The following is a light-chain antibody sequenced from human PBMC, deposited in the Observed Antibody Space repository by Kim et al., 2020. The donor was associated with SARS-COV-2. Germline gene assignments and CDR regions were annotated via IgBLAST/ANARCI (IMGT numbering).Light chain of an antibody. Sequence: QSVLTQPPSASGTPGQRVTISCSGTSSNIGVNYVYWYQHLPGTAPNVLIYRISQRPSGVPDRFSSSQSGTSASLAISGLRSEDEGDYYCAAWDDTLGTWIFGGGTQLTVL. J-gene: IGLJ3*02. CDR1: SSNIGVNY. V-gene: IGLV1-47*01. CDR3: AAWDDTLGTWI. CDR2: RIS.